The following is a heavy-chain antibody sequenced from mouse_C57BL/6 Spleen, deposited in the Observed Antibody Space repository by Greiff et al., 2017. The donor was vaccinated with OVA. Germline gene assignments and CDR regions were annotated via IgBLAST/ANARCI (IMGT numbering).Heavy chain of an antibody. CDR2: ISSGSSTI. D-gene: IGHD2-4*01. CDR1: GFTFSDYG. J-gene: IGHJ3*01. V-gene: IGHV5-17*01. CDR3: ARPIYYDYDDVAWFAY. Sequence: EVKLVESGGGLVKPGGSLKLSCAASGFTFSDYGMHWVRQAPEKGLEWVAYISSGSSTIYYADTVKGRFTISRDNAKNTLFLQMTSLRSEDTAMYYCARPIYYDYDDVAWFAYWGQGTLVTVSA.